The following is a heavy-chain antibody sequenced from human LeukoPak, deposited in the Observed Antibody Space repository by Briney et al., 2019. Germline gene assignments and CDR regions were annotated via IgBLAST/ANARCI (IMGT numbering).Heavy chain of an antibody. CDR1: GYTFTSYD. Sequence: ASVKVSCKASGYTFTSYDINWVRQAPGQGLEWMGVINPSGGSTGYAQKFQGRVTMSRDMSTSTVYMELSSLRSEDTAVYYCARNYSFDYWGQGTLVTVSS. D-gene: IGHD1-7*01. V-gene: IGHV1-46*01. CDR3: ARNYSFDY. J-gene: IGHJ4*02. CDR2: INPSGGST.